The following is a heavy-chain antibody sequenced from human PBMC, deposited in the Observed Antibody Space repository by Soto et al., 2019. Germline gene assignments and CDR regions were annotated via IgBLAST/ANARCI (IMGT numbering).Heavy chain of an antibody. J-gene: IGHJ6*03. CDR3: ARASITMVRGVMRSGVDTYYYYYMDV. CDR2: IGSSSSYI. CDR1: GFTFSSYS. D-gene: IGHD3-10*01. V-gene: IGHV3-21*01. Sequence: GGSLRLSCAASGFTFSSYSMNWVRQAPGKGLEWVSSIGSSSSYIYYADSVKGRFTISRDNAKKSLYLQMNSLRAEDTAVDYCARASITMVRGVMRSGVDTYYYYYMDVWGKGTTVTVSS.